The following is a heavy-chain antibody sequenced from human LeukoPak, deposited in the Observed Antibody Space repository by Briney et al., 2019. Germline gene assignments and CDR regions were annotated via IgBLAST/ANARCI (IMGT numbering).Heavy chain of an antibody. V-gene: IGHV4-4*07. D-gene: IGHD3-10*01. Sequence: SETLSLTCNVSGGSISSYYWTWIRQPAGKGLEWIGRIHASGTTDYNSSLKSRVSMSVDTSKNQFSLKLTSVTAADTAVYFCARDGADVYGRAFDYWGQGTLVSVSS. CDR1: GGSISSYY. CDR3: ARDGADVYGRAFDY. CDR2: IHASGTT. J-gene: IGHJ4*02.